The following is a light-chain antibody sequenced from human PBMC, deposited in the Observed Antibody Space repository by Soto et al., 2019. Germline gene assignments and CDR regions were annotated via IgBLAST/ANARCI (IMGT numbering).Light chain of an antibody. CDR1: SSDVGGYDY. V-gene: IGLV2-11*01. CDR3: CSYGGYFWV. J-gene: IGLJ3*02. CDR2: DVT. Sequence: QSALTQPRSVSGSPVQSVTISCTGTSSDVGGYDYVSWFQHHTGKVPKLMIYDVTKRPSGVPDRFSASKSGNTASLTISGLQAEDEADYYCCSYGGYFWVFGGGTKLTVL.